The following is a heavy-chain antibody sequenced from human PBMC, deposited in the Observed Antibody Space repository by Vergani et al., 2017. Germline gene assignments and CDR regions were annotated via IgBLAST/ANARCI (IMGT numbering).Heavy chain of an antibody. CDR2: IIPILGTA. CDR1: GGTFSSYA. Sequence: QVQLVQSGAEVKKPGSSVKVSCKASGGTFSSYAISWVRQAPGQGLEWMGRIIPILGTANYAQKFQGRVTITADESTITAYMELSRLRSEDTDVYYCARDQADYYGSGCYYKDYYYYLDVWGKGTTVTVSS. V-gene: IGHV1-69*11. J-gene: IGHJ6*03. D-gene: IGHD3-10*01. CDR3: ARDQADYYGSGCYYKDYYYYLDV.